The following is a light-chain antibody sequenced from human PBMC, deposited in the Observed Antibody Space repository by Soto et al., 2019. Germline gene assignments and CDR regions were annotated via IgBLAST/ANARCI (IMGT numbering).Light chain of an antibody. CDR1: QSISSD. V-gene: IGKV3-15*01. Sequence: EIVMTQSPDTLSVSPGERGTLSCRASQSISSDLAWYQQKPGQAPRRLIYGASTRVNGIPARFSGSGSGTEFTLTISSLQSEDSAVYYCQQYRDWPVTFGQGTKLQIK. CDR2: GAS. J-gene: IGKJ2*01. CDR3: QQYRDWPVT.